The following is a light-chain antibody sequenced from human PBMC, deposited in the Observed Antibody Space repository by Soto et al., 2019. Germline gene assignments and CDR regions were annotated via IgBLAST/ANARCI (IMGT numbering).Light chain of an antibody. CDR2: DAS. Sequence: ENVLTQSPATLSLSPGDTATLSCRATQSLRNYLAWYQQKPGQAPRLLIYDASNRATGVPARFSGSGSGTDFTLTISSLEPEDFAVYYCQHRRDFGQGTRLEI. V-gene: IGKV3-11*01. CDR1: QSLRNY. CDR3: QHRRD. J-gene: IGKJ5*01.